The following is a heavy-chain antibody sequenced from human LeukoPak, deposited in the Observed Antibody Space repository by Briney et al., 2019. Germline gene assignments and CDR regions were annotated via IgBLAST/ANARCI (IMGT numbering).Heavy chain of an antibody. CDR2: IFHTGST. D-gene: IGHD4-17*01. Sequence: SETLSLTCSVSNYSLKRGYYWGWIRQPPGKGLEWIGEIFHTGSTNYNPSLKSRVTISIDKSKNQFSLKATSVTAADTAVYYCARNGYYSIDYWGQGTLVTVSS. CDR3: ARNGYYSIDY. CDR1: NYSLKRGYY. J-gene: IGHJ4*02. V-gene: IGHV4-38-2*02.